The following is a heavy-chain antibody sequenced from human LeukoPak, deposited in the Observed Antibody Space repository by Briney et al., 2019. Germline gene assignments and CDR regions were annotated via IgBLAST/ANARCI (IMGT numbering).Heavy chain of an antibody. Sequence: GGSLRLSCAASGFTFSSHSMNWVRQAPGKGLEWVSYISSSSSTIYYADSVKGRFTISRDNAKNSLYLQMNSLRDEDTAVYYCARGQGSGYFYYYGMDVWGQGTTVTVSS. V-gene: IGHV3-48*02. D-gene: IGHD3-22*01. CDR2: ISSSSSTI. J-gene: IGHJ6*02. CDR3: ARGQGSGYFYYYGMDV. CDR1: GFTFSSHS.